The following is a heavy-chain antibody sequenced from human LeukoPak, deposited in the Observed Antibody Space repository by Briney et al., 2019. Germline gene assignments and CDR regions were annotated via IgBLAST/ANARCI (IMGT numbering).Heavy chain of an antibody. D-gene: IGHD5-18*01. CDR2: INPNSGGT. V-gene: IGHV1-2*02. Sequence: ASVKVSCKASGYTFTGYYMRWVRQASGQGLEWTGWINPNSGGTNYAQKFQGRVTMTRDTSISTAYMELSRLRSDDTAVYYCARELWSRGYYYYYLDVWGKGTTVTVSS. CDR1: GYTFTGYY. CDR3: ARELWSRGYYYYYLDV. J-gene: IGHJ6*03.